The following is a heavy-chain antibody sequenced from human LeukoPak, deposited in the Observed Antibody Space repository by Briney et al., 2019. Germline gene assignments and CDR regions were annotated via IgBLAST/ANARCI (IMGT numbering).Heavy chain of an antibody. CDR3: ARGFRGLPQAHMDV. V-gene: IGHV4-61*02. CDR1: GGSISSGSYY. D-gene: IGHD3-16*01. Sequence: SETLSLTCTVSGGSISSGSYYWSWIRQPAGKGLEWIGRIYTSGSTNYNPSLKSRVTISVDTSKNQFSLKLSSVTAADTAVYYCARGFRGLPQAHMDVWGKGTTVTVSS. J-gene: IGHJ6*03. CDR2: IYTSGST.